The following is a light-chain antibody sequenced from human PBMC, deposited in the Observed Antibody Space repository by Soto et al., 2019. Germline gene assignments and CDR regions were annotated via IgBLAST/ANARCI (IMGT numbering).Light chain of an antibody. V-gene: IGLV2-18*02. CDR2: DVS. CDR1: SSDVGSYNR. Sequence: QSALTQPPSVSGSPGQSVTISCTGTSSDVGSYNRVSWYQQPPGTAPKLMIYDVSHRPSGVSDRFSGSKSGNTASLTISGLQAEDEADYYCSSYTTSSTYVFGTGTKLTVL. CDR3: SSYTTSSTYV. J-gene: IGLJ1*01.